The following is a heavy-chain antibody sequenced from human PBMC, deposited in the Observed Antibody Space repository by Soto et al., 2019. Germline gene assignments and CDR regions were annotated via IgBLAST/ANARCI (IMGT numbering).Heavy chain of an antibody. V-gene: IGHV1-3*01. CDR2: INAGNGNT. D-gene: IGHD3-10*01. Sequence: QVQLVQSGAEVKKPGASVKVSCKASGYTFTSYAIYWVRQAPGQRLEWMGWINAGNGNTKYSQKFQGRVTITRDTYASTAYMELSSLRSEDTAVYYCARDMGFGLSDYWGQGTLVTVSS. CDR1: GYTFTSYA. CDR3: ARDMGFGLSDY. J-gene: IGHJ4*02.